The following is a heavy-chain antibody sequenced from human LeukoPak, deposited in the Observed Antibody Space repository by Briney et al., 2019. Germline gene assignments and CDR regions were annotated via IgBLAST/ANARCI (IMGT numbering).Heavy chain of an antibody. V-gene: IGHV4-39*01. J-gene: IGHJ3*02. CDR3: ARLLVAGDAFDI. Sequence: SETLSLTCTVSGGSISSSSYYWGWIRQPPGKGLEWIGSIYYSGSTNYNPSLKSRVTISVDTSKNQFSLKLSSVTAADTAVYYCARLLVAGDAFDIWGQGTMVTVSS. CDR1: GGSISSSSYY. CDR2: IYYSGST. D-gene: IGHD2-15*01.